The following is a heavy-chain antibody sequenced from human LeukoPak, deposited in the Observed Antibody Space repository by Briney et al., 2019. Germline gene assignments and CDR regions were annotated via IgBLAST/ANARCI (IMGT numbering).Heavy chain of an antibody. CDR2: INPSGGST. J-gene: IGHJ4*02. D-gene: IGHD3/OR15-3a*01. CDR1: GYTFTSYY. V-gene: IGHV1-46*01. CDR3: AREMDLTFDY. Sequence: ASVKVSCKASGYTFTSYYMHWVRQAPGQGLEWMGIINPSGGSTSYAQKFQGRVTMTTDTSTSTAYMELRSLRSDDTAVYYCAREMDLTFDYWGQGTLVTVSS.